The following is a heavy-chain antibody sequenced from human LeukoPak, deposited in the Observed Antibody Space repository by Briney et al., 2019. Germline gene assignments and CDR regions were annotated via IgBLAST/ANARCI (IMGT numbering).Heavy chain of an antibody. D-gene: IGHD6-19*01. CDR3: ARHVEIAVAGPIDY. CDR1: GGSISSSRDY. V-gene: IGHV4-39*01. CDR2: IYYSGST. Sequence: PSETLSLTCTVSGGSISSSRDYWGWIRQPPGKGLEWIGSIYYSGSTYYNPSLKSRVAISVDTSKNQFSLKLSSVTAADTAVYYCARHVEIAVAGPIDYWGQGTLVTVSS. J-gene: IGHJ4*02.